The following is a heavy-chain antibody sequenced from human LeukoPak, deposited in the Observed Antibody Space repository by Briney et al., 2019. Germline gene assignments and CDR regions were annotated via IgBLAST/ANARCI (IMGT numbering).Heavy chain of an antibody. V-gene: IGHV1-8*01. J-gene: IGHJ4*02. CDR3: ARGHSSGWY. Sequence: GASVKVSCKASGYTFTSYDINWVRQATGQGLEWMGWMNPNSGNTGYAQKFQGRVTMTRDTSISTADMELSSLISDDTAVYYCARGHSSGWYWGQGTLVTVSS. CDR2: MNPNSGNT. CDR1: GYTFTSYD. D-gene: IGHD6-19*01.